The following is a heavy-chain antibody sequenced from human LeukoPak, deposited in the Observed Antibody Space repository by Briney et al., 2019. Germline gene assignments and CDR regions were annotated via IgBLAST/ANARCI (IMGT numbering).Heavy chain of an antibody. Sequence: KPSETLSLSCTVSGGSIITYYWSWIRQPAGKGLEWIGRIYSSGRTNYHPSLESRVTMSVDTSKNQFSLNLTSVTAADTAVYYCASTYCSGGSCYWALDYWGQGTLVTVS. CDR2: IYSSGRT. CDR1: GGSIITYY. J-gene: IGHJ4*02. V-gene: IGHV4-4*07. CDR3: ASTYCSGGSCYWALDY. D-gene: IGHD2-15*01.